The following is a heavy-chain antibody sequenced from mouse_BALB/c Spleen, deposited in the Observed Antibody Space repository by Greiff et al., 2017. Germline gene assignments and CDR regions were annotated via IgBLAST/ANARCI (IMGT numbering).Heavy chain of an antibody. CDR1: GFTFSSYG. CDR3: ARAITTVVFDY. D-gene: IGHD1-1*01. J-gene: IGHJ2*01. Sequence: DVQLVESGGGLVQPGGSLKLSCAASGFTFSSYGMSWVRQTPDKRLELVATINSNGGSTYYPDSVKGRFTISRDNAKNTLYLQMSSLKSEDTAMYYCARAITTVVFDYWGQGTTLTVSS. CDR2: INSNGGST. V-gene: IGHV5-6-3*01.